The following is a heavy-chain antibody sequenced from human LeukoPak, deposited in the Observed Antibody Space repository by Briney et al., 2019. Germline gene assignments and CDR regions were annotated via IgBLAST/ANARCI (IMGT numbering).Heavy chain of an antibody. CDR2: ISSSSSYI. CDR1: GFTFSSYI. V-gene: IGHV3-21*01. J-gene: IGHJ4*02. D-gene: IGHD6-13*01. CDR3: ARERISGIAAFDY. Sequence: GGSLRLSCAASGFTFSSYIMIWVRQAPGKGLECVPSISSSSSYIYYADSVKGRLTISRDNAKNSLYLQMNSLRAEDTAVYYCARERISGIAAFDYWGQGTLVTVSS.